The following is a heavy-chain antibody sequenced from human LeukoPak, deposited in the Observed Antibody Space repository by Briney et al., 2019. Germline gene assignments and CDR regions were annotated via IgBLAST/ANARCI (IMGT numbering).Heavy chain of an antibody. V-gene: IGHV3-74*01. CDR1: GFTFSSYW. CDR2: INSDGSST. J-gene: IGHJ5*02. CDR3: ARGTRVAATPGWFDP. Sequence: HPGGSLRLSCAASGFTFSSYWMHWVRQAPGKGLVWVSRINSDGSSTSYADSVKGRFTISRDNAKNTLYLQMNSLRAEGTAVYYCARGTRVAATPGWFDPWGQGTLVTVSS. D-gene: IGHD2-15*01.